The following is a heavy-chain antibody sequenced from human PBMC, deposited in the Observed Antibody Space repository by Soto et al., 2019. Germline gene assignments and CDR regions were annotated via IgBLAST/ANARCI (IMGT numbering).Heavy chain of an antibody. CDR1: GFTFSSYS. J-gene: IGHJ4*02. D-gene: IGHD3-10*01. CDR3: AREDKGRITMVRGETGFDY. Sequence: PVGSLRLSCAASGFTFSSYSMNWVRQAPGKGLEWVSSISSSSSYIYYADSVKGRFTISRDNAKNSLYLQMNSLRAEDTAVYYCAREDKGRITMVRGETGFDYWGQGTLVTVSS. CDR2: ISSSSSYI. V-gene: IGHV3-21*01.